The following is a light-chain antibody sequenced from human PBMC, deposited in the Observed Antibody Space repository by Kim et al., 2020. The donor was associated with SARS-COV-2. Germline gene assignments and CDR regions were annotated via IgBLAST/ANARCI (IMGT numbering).Light chain of an antibody. Sequence: SYELTQPPSVSVSPGQTASITCSGDNLGSKYASWYHQRPGQSPLLVIYQDIKRPSGIPERFSGSNSGNTATLTISGTQAMDEADYYCQAWDNNTVIFGGGTQLTVL. CDR1: NLGSKY. V-gene: IGLV3-1*01. CDR3: QAWDNNTVI. CDR2: QDI. J-gene: IGLJ2*01.